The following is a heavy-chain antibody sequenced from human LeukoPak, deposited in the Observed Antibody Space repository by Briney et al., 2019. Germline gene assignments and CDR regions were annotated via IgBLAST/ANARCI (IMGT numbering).Heavy chain of an antibody. D-gene: IGHD5-24*01. CDR1: GYTFTSNG. V-gene: IGHV1-18*01. J-gene: IGHJ4*02. Sequence: GASVKVSCKASGYTFTSNGISWVRQAPGKGLEWMGWISANSGNTNYAQKMQGRVTMTTETSSSTAYMELRNLRSDDTAVYYCAGDKNYRFDSWGQGTLVTVSS. CDR2: ISANSGNT. CDR3: AGDKNYRFDS.